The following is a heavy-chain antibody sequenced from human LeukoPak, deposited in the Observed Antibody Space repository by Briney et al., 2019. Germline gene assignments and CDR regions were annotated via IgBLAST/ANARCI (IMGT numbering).Heavy chain of an antibody. J-gene: IGHJ3*02. CDR3: ARDGLYCTNGVCSSDI. CDR1: GYTFTGYN. CDR2: IDPNSGGT. D-gene: IGHD2-8*01. Sequence: ASVKVSRKASGYTFTGYNMHWVRQAPGQGLEWMGWIDPNSGGTNYAQKFQGRVTMTRDTSTSTVYMELTSLRSADTAVYFCARDGLYCTNGVCSSDIWGQGTLVTVSS. V-gene: IGHV1-2*02.